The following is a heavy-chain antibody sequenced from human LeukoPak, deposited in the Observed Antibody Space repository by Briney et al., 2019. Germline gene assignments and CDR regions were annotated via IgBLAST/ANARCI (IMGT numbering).Heavy chain of an antibody. CDR1: GGSISSGDYY. J-gene: IGHJ5*02. D-gene: IGHD6-13*01. V-gene: IGHV4-30-4*01. CDR2: IYYSGGT. CDR3: ARDAYSSSWYHEWFDP. Sequence: SETLSLTCTVSGGSISSGDYYWSWIRQPPGKGLEWIGYIYYSGGTYYNPSLKSRVTISVDTSKNQFSLKLSSVTAADTAVYYCARDAYSSSWYHEWFDPWGQGTLVTVSS.